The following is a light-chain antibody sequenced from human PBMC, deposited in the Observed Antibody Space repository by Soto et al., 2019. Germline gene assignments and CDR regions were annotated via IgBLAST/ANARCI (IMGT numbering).Light chain of an antibody. J-gene: IGLJ1*01. CDR1: SSDVGGYNY. V-gene: IGLV2-14*01. CDR3: SSYTSSSTLLDV. Sequence: QSALTQPASVSGSPGQSITISCTGTSSDVGGYNYVSWYQQHPGKAPKLMIFVVSNRPSGVSNRFSGSKSGNTASLTISGLQAEDEADYYCSSYTSSSTLLDVFGTGTKVTVL. CDR2: VVS.